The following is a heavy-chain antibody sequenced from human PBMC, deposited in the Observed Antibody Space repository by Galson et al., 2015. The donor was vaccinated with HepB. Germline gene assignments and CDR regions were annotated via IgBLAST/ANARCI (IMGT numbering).Heavy chain of an antibody. CDR3: ARAVVPASGPFDY. Sequence: DTLSLTCTVSGGSISSYYWSWTRQPPGKGLEWLEYSYYSGNTNYNPSLKRRFVMALDTPKHRFSLMLKSVHAADPAVYYCARAVVPASGPFDYWGLGTLVTVSS. V-gene: IGHV4-59*07. CDR2: SYYSGNT. CDR1: GGSISSYY. D-gene: IGHD2-2*01. J-gene: IGHJ4*02.